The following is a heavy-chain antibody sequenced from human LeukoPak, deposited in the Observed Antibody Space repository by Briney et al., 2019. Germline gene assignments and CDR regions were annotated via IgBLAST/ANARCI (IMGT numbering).Heavy chain of an antibody. J-gene: IGHJ4*02. D-gene: IGHD3-9*01. CDR1: GFTFSTSV. V-gene: IGHV3-30*04. Sequence: SGGSLRLSCAASGFTFSTSVMHWVRQAPGKGLEWVTLISFDGSNKYYADSVKGRFTISRDNSKDRLYLQMNGLRPDDTAVYYCARGIYYDILTGPPDYWGQGTLVTVSS. CDR3: ARGIYYDILTGPPDY. CDR2: ISFDGSNK.